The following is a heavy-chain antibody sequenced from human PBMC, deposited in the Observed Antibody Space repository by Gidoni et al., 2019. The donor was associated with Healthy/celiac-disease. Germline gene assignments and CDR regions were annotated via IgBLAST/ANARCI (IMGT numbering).Heavy chain of an antibody. J-gene: IGHJ4*02. CDR2: VSSSSSDT. D-gene: IGHD2-21*01. V-gene: IGHV3-11*06. CDR1: GFTLSDYY. Sequence: QVQLVESEGGLVKPGGSLRLSCAASGFTLSDYYMSWTRQAPGQGWEWLAYVSSSSSDTNYADYVKSGFTTSRENTKNSLDLQMNSLRAEDTAVYYCARAVMATRGSPYFDYWGQGTLVTVSS. CDR3: ARAVMATRGSPYFDY.